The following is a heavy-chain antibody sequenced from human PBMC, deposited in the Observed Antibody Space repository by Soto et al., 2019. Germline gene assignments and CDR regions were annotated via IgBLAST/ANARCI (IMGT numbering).Heavy chain of an antibody. D-gene: IGHD3-22*01. V-gene: IGHV3-15*07. CDR2: IKSKTDGGTT. J-gene: IGHJ5*02. CDR3: TTGNYDSSGYYFPNWFDP. Sequence: GGSLRLSCAASGFTFSNAWMNWVRQAPGKGLEWVGRIKSKTDGGTTDYAAPVKGRFTISRDDSKNTLYLQMNSLKTEDTAVYYCTTGNYDSSGYYFPNWFDPWGQGTLVTVSS. CDR1: GFTFSNAW.